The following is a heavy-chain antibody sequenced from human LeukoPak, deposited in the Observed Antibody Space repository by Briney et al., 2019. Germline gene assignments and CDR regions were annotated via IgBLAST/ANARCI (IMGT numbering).Heavy chain of an antibody. D-gene: IGHD3-9*01. V-gene: IGHV3-23*01. Sequence: PGGSLRLSCAASGFTFSSYAMSWVRQAPGKGLEWVSAISGSGTTKYYADSVEGRFTISRDNAKNSLYLQMNSLRAEDTALYFCARDAANYDVLTGYDDYWGQGTLVTVSS. CDR3: ARDAANYDVLTGYDDY. J-gene: IGHJ4*02. CDR1: GFTFSSYA. CDR2: ISGSGTTK.